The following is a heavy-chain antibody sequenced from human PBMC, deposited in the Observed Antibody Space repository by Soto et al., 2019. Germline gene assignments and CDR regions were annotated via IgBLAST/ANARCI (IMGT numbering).Heavy chain of an antibody. V-gene: IGHV4-39*01. Sequence: ASETLSLTCTVSGGSISSGTYFLAWIRQPPWKGLEWIGSVYYSGSTFYNPSLRSRSTMSVDTSKTQLSLRLHSLTVADTAVYYCARHLAPAGGVIDYWAQGALVTVSS. CDR1: GGSISSGTYF. D-gene: IGHD2-8*02. CDR3: ARHLAPAGGVIDY. CDR2: VYYSGST. J-gene: IGHJ4*02.